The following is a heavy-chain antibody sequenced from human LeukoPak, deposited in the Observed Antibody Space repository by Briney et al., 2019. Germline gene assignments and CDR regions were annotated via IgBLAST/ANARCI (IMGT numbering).Heavy chain of an antibody. Sequence: GASVKVSCKASGGTFSSYAISWVRQAPGQGLEWMGGIIPIFGTANYAQKFQGRVTITADESTSTAYMELSSLRSEDTAVYYCARASGYCSGGSCSWGYNWFDPWGQGTLVTVSS. CDR1: GGTFSSYA. CDR3: ARASGYCSGGSCSWGYNWFDP. J-gene: IGHJ5*02. D-gene: IGHD2-15*01. V-gene: IGHV1-69*13. CDR2: IIPIFGTA.